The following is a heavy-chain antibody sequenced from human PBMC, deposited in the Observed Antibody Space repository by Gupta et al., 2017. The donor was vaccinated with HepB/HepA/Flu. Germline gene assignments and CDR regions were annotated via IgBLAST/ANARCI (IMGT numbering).Heavy chain of an antibody. J-gene: IGHJ3*02. CDR2: ISSSSSYI. CDR1: GFTFSSYS. CDR3: AREAQNAFDI. Sequence: EVQLVESGGGLVKPGGSLRLSCAASGFTFSSYSMNWVRQAPGKGLGWVSSISSSSSYIYYADSVKGRFTISRDNAKNSLYLQMNSLRAEDTAVYYCAREAQNAFDIWGQGTMVTVSS. V-gene: IGHV3-21*01.